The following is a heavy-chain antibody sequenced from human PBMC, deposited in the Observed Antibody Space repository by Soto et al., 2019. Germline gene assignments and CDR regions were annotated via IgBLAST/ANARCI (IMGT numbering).Heavy chain of an antibody. J-gene: IGHJ6*02. V-gene: IGHV3-21*01. CDR2: ISSSSSYI. D-gene: IGHD2-15*01. Sequence: GGSLRLSCAASGFTFSSYSMNWVRQAPGKGLEWVSSISSSSSYIYYADSVKGRFTISRDNAKNSLYLQMNSLRAEDTAVYYCARGRGVVVAATGDYYYYYYGMDVWGQGTTVTVSS. CDR3: ARGRGVVVAATGDYYYYYYGMDV. CDR1: GFTFSSYS.